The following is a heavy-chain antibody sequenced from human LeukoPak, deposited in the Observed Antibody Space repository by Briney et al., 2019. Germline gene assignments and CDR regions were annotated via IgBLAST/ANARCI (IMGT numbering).Heavy chain of an antibody. CDR1: GFTFDDYA. CDR3: ARDLDYFDY. Sequence: GGSLRLSCAASGFTFDDYAMHWVRQAPGRGLEWVSGINLNSGRIGYADSVKGRFTISRDNAKNSLYLQMNSLRAEDTAVYYCARDLDYFDYWGQGTLVTVSS. V-gene: IGHV3-9*01. J-gene: IGHJ4*02. CDR2: INLNSGRI.